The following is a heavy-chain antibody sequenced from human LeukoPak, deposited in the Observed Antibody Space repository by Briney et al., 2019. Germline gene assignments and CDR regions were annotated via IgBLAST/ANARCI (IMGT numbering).Heavy chain of an antibody. CDR2: INHSGST. Sequence: SETLSLTCTVSGGSISSGGYYWSWIRQPPGKGLEWIGEINHSGSTNYNPSLKSRVTISVDTSKNQFSLKLSSVTAADTAVYYCARGQPVAATAFDIWGQGTMVTVSS. V-gene: IGHV4-39*07. CDR1: GGSISSGGYY. J-gene: IGHJ3*02. CDR3: ARGQPVAATAFDI. D-gene: IGHD6-13*01.